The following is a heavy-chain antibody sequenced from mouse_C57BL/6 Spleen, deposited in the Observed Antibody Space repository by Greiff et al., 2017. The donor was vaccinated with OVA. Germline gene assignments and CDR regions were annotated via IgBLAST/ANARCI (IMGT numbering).Heavy chain of an antibody. V-gene: IGHV1-52*01. Sequence: QVQLQQPGAELVRPGSSVKLSCKASGYTFTSYWMHWVKQRPIQGLEWIGNIDPSDSETHYNQKFKDKATLTVEKSSSTAYMQLSSLTSEDSAVYYCARLTGRGWFAYWGQGTLVTVSA. CDR1: GYTFTSYW. CDR2: IDPSDSET. CDR3: ARLTGRGWFAY. J-gene: IGHJ3*01. D-gene: IGHD4-1*01.